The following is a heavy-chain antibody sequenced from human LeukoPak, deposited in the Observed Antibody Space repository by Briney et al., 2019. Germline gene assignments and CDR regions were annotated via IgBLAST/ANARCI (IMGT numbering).Heavy chain of an antibody. V-gene: IGHV3-23*01. D-gene: IGHD4-11*01. CDR1: GFTFSSYA. Sequence: PGGSLRLSCAASGFTFSSYAMTWVRQAPGKGLEWVSALTGSGDNTYYADSMKGRFTISRDNSKNTLFLQTTSLRAEDTALYYCARIHDYSNYFHWYFDLWGRGTLVTVSS. CDR2: LTGSGDNT. CDR3: ARIHDYSNYFHWYFDL. J-gene: IGHJ2*01.